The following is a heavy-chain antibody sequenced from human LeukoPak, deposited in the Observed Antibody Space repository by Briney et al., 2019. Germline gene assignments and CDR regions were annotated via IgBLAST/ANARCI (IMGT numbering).Heavy chain of an antibody. V-gene: IGHV3-74*01. J-gene: IGHJ4*02. CDR2: INSDGSST. CDR3: ASGYSGYDKVY. Sequence: PGGSLRLSCATSGFTFSSYWMHWVRQAPGKGLVWVSRINSDGSSTSYADSVKGRFTISRDNAKNTLYLQMNSLRAEDTAVYYCASGYSGYDKVYWGQGTLVTVSS. D-gene: IGHD5-12*01. CDR1: GFTFSSYW.